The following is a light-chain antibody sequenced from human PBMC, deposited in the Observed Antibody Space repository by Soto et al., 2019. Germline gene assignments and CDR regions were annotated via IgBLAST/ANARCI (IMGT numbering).Light chain of an antibody. V-gene: IGLV1-44*01. Sequence: QSALTQPPSASGTPGQRVTISCSGSSSNIGSNTVSWYQQLPGTAPKLLIYSNNQRPSGVPDRFSGYKSGTSASLAISGLQSEDEADYYCAAWDDSLNGYYVFGTGNKVTVL. CDR3: AAWDDSLNGYYV. CDR1: SSNIGSNT. J-gene: IGLJ1*01. CDR2: SNN.